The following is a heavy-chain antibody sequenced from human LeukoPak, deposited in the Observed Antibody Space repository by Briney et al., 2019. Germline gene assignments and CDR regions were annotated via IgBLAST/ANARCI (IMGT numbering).Heavy chain of an antibody. CDR2: INPNSGGT. D-gene: IGHD5-18*01. CDR1: GYTFTGYY. CDR3: ARDLEGPDTAMGHGAY. Sequence: ASVKVSCKASGYTFTGYYMHWVRQAPGQGLEWKGWINPNSGGTNYAQKFQGRVTMTRDTSISTAYMELSRLRSDDTAVYYCARDLEGPDTAMGHGAYWGQGTLVTVSS. V-gene: IGHV1-2*02. J-gene: IGHJ4*02.